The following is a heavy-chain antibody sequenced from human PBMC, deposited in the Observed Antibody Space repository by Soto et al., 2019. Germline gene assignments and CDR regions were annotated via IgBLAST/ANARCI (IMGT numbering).Heavy chain of an antibody. J-gene: IGHJ4*02. V-gene: IGHV4-39*01. Sequence: SETLSLTCTVSEGSVSSSSCYWGLIRQPPGKGLEWIGSIFHSGSTYYNPSIKSRVTISVDTSKNQFSLKLRSVTAADTAVYYCARHLASSGPXRGYFDFWGQGTLVTVSS. CDR2: IFHSGST. D-gene: IGHD3-22*01. CDR1: EGSVSSSSCY. CDR3: ARHLASSGPXRGYFDF.